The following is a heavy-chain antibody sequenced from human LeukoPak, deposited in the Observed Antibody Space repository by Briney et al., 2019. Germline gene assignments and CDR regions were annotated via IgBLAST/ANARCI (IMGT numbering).Heavy chain of an antibody. CDR2: IYHSGST. Sequence: SETLSLTCAVTGNSITSTYYWGWMRQPPGKGLEWIGSIYHSGSTYYNPSLKSRVTISVDTSKNRLPLKLRSVIAADTAMYYCAGQHGGNGYYVYWGQGTLVTVSA. V-gene: IGHV4-38-2*01. D-gene: IGHD3-22*01. CDR1: GNSITSTYY. J-gene: IGHJ4*02. CDR3: AGQHGGNGYYVY.